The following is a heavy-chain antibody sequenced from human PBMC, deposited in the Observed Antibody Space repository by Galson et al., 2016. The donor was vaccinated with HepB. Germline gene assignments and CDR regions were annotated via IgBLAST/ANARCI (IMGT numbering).Heavy chain of an antibody. D-gene: IGHD2-15*01. CDR3: AKDSGLSGGAHGMDV. V-gene: IGHV3-23*01. J-gene: IGHJ6*02. CDR2: ISGSGGST. Sequence: SLRLSCAASGFTFSIYAMNWVRQAPGKGLEWVSLISGSGGSTYYADSVKGRFTISRDNSMNTLYLQMNSLRAEDTAVYYCAKDSGLSGGAHGMDVWGLGTTVTVSS. CDR1: GFTFSIYA.